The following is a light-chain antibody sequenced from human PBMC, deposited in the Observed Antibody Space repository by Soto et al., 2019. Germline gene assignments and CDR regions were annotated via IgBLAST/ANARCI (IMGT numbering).Light chain of an antibody. J-gene: IGKJ5*01. V-gene: IGKV3-20*01. CDR3: QQHGGSPIT. Sequence: EIVLTQSPGTLSLSPVERATLYCSSSQTVIRNYLAWHQQKPGQTPRLLVYGASSRATGIPDRFSGSGSGTDFTLTISRLEPEDFAVYYCQQHGGSPITVGQGTRLEI. CDR2: GAS. CDR1: QTVIRNY.